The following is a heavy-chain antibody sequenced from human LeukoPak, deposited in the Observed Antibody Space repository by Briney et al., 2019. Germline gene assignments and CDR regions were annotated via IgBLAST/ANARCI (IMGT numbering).Heavy chain of an antibody. CDR1: GGSISSSSYY. J-gene: IGHJ6*03. Sequence: PSETLSLTCTVSGGSISSSSYYCGWIRQPPGKGLEWIGSIYYSGSTYYNPSLKSRVTISVDTSKNQFSLKLSSVTAADTAVYYCASLPKEYYDFWSGYYPYMDVWGKGTTVTVSS. D-gene: IGHD3-3*01. CDR3: ASLPKEYYDFWSGYYPYMDV. V-gene: IGHV4-39*01. CDR2: IYYSGST.